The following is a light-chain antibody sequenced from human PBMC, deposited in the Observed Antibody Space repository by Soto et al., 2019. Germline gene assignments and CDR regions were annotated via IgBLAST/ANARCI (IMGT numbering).Light chain of an antibody. CDR2: WNN. CDR1: NSNIGNYY. V-gene: IGLV1-47*01. J-gene: IGLJ2*01. CDR3: AACDDSLSALV. Sequence: QSVLTQPPSASGTPGQRVTISCSGSNSNIGNYYLYSYQLLPGTAPQLLIFWNNQRPSGVPARFSASKSCTSASLAISGLQSEDEADYYCAACDDSLSALVFGGGTKLTVL.